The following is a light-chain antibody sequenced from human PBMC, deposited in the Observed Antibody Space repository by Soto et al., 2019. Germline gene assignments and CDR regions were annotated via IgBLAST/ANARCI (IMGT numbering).Light chain of an antibody. CDR1: SSDVGGYNY. J-gene: IGLJ1*01. CDR3: SSYTRSSTYV. CDR2: DVS. V-gene: IGLV2-14*01. Sequence: QSALTQPASVSGSPGQSITISCTGTSSDVGGYNYVSWYQQHPGKAPKIMIYDVSNRPSGVSNRDSGSKSGTTASLTISGLQAEDEADYYCSSYTRSSTYVFGTGTKVTVL.